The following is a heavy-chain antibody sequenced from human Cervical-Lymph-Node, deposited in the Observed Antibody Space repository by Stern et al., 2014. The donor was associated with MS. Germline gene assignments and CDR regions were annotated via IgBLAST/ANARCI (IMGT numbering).Heavy chain of an antibody. CDR3: ARDLDSELLGYRLDY. D-gene: IGHD3-10*01. CDR1: EFAFSSHA. CDR2: ISYHGRDK. Sequence: QLVESGGGVVQPGRSLRIFCVASEFAFSSHAMHWVRQAPGKGLEWVAVISYHGRDKYYADSVKGRFTISRDNSENTVFLQMNSLRPEDTAVYYCARDLDSELLGYRLDYWGQGTLVTVSS. J-gene: IGHJ4*02. V-gene: IGHV3-30*04.